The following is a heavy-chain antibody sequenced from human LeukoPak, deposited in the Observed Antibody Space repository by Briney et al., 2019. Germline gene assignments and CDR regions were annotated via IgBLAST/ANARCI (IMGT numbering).Heavy chain of an antibody. CDR2: IAIDGINK. D-gene: IGHD6-13*01. CDR3: GRGFSNWSLDY. CDR1: GFTFSSYA. V-gene: IGHV3-30-3*01. Sequence: GVSLRLSCAASGFTFSSYAIHRVRQAPGKGLEWVAVIAIDGINKYYADSVKGRVTLSRDNSKNTVYLQMSSLRVADTGVYYCGRGFSNWSLDYWGQGTLITVSS. J-gene: IGHJ4*02.